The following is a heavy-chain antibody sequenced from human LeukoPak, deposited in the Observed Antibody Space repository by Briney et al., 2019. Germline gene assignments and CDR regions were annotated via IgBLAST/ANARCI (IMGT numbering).Heavy chain of an antibody. CDR2: IYYSGST. D-gene: IGHD6-19*01. CDR1: GGSISSSSYY. Sequence: LETLSLTCTVSGGSISSSSYYWGWIRQPPGKGLEWIGSIYYSGSTYYNPSLKSRVTISVDTSKNQFSLKLSSVTAADTAVYYCARDLSPGSDSSGWYPFYYYYGMDVWGQGTTVTVSS. CDR3: ARDLSPGSDSSGWYPFYYYYGMDV. V-gene: IGHV4-39*07. J-gene: IGHJ6*02.